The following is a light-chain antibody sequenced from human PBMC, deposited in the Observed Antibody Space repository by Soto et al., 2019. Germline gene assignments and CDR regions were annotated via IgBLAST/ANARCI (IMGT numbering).Light chain of an antibody. Sequence: IHMTHSPSTLPASLLYRFTITYRASQSIDRWLAWYQQRPGKAPKILIYHASSLETGVPSRFSGSGSGTEFTLTISSLQPDDFATYYCQQFNTSPWTFGQGTKVDIK. CDR1: QSIDRW. CDR3: QQFNTSPWT. CDR2: HAS. V-gene: IGKV1-5*01. J-gene: IGKJ1*01.